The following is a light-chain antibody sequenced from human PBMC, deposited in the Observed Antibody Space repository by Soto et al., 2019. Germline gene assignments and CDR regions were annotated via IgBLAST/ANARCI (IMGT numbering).Light chain of an antibody. Sequence: QSVLTQPPSVSGAPGQRVIISCSGSSSNLGAGYDVHWYRHLPGTAPKLLIYANSNRPSGVPDRVSGSKSGTSASLAITGLQAEDEADYYCQSYDSRLRGVFGGGTKVTVL. CDR2: ANS. CDR1: SSNLGAGYD. V-gene: IGLV1-40*01. CDR3: QSYDSRLRGV. J-gene: IGLJ3*02.